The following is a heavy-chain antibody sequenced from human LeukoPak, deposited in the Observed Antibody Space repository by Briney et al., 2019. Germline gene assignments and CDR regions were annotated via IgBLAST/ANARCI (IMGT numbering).Heavy chain of an antibody. CDR3: ARSGYYDSSGYYVPYYFDY. Sequence: SETLSLTCTVSGGSISSSSYYWGWIRQSPGKGLEWIGSIYYSGSTYYNPSLKSRVTISVDTSKNQFSLKLSSVTAADTAVYYCARSGYYDSSGYYVPYYFDYWGQGTLVTVSS. J-gene: IGHJ4*02. CDR2: IYYSGST. CDR1: GGSISSSSYY. V-gene: IGHV4-39*07. D-gene: IGHD3-22*01.